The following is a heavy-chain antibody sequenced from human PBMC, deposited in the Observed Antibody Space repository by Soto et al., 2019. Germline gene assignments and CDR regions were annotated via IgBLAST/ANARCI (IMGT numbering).Heavy chain of an antibody. CDR3: ARDAIYSSSWFDY. Sequence: QVQLVESGGGVVQPGRSLRLSCAASGFTFSSYGMHWVRQAPGKGLEWVAVIWYDGSNKYYADSVKGRFTISRDNSKNTLYVQMNSLRAEDTAVYYCARDAIYSSSWFDYWGQGTLVTVSS. CDR2: IWYDGSNK. J-gene: IGHJ4*02. CDR1: GFTFSSYG. D-gene: IGHD6-13*01. V-gene: IGHV3-33*01.